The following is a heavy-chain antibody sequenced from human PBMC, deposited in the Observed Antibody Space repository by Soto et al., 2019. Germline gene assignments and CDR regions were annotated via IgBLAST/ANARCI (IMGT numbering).Heavy chain of an antibody. J-gene: IGHJ3*02. CDR2: ISSSSSTI. V-gene: IGHV3-48*01. CDR3: ARDRWAVVVVAATSVDAFDI. CDR1: GFTVSNSY. D-gene: IGHD2-15*01. Sequence: GGSLRLSCAASGFTVSNSYMSWVRQTPGKGLEWVSYISSSSSTIYYADSVKGRFTISRDNAKNSLYLQMNSLRAEDTAVYYCARDRWAVVVVAATSVDAFDIWGQGTXVTVSS.